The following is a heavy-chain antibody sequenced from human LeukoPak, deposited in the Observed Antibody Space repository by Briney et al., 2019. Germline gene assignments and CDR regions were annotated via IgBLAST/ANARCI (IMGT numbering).Heavy chain of an antibody. V-gene: IGHV3-33*01. CDR3: ASQQLPSPDDYYYYGMDV. CDR2: IWYDGSNK. J-gene: IGHJ6*02. CDR1: GCTFSSYG. D-gene: IGHD2-2*01. Sequence: GGSLRLSCAASGCTFSSYGMHWVRQAPGKGLEWVAVIWYDGSNKYYADSVKGRFTISRDNSKNTLYLQMNSLRAEDTAVYYCASQQLPSPDDYYYYGMDVWGQGTTVTVSS.